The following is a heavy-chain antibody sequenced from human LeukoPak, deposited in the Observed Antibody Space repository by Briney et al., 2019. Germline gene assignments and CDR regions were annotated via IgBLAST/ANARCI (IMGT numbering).Heavy chain of an antibody. J-gene: IGHJ5*02. V-gene: IGHV1-69*13. D-gene: IGHD3-3*01. CDR3: AREDDFWNWFDP. CDR1: GGTFSSYA. Sequence: ASVKVSCKASGGTFSSYAISWVRQAPGQGLEWMGGIIPIFGTANYAQKFQGRVTITADESTSTAYMELSSLRSEDTAVYYCAREDDFWNWFDPWGQGTLVTVSS. CDR2: IIPIFGTA.